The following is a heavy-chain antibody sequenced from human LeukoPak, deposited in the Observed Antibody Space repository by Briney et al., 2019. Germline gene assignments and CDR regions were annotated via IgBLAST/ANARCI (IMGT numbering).Heavy chain of an antibody. CDR1: SGSISNYY. D-gene: IGHD3-22*01. Sequence: SETLSLTCSVSSGSISNYYWSWIRQPAGKELEWIGRIYTSGSSNYNNYNPSLKSRVTMSVDASKNQVSLKLSSVTAADTAVYYCARGQEGYYYDSTGYPASFDSWGQGTLVIVSS. J-gene: IGHJ4*02. V-gene: IGHV4-4*07. CDR3: ARGQEGYYYDSTGYPASFDS. CDR2: IYTSGSSNYN.